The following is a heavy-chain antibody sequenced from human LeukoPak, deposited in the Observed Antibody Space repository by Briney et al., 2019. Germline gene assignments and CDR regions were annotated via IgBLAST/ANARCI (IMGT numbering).Heavy chain of an antibody. CDR1: GGSIFSSSYH. CDR3: ARRAAATYFYYYMDV. D-gene: IGHD2-15*01. Sequence: TSETLSLTCTVSGGSIFSSSYHWGWIRQPPGKGLEWIGNIFYTGSTYYNPSLKSRVTISVDTAKNQFSLKLSSVTAADTAVYYCARRAAATYFYYYMDVWGKGTTVTVSS. J-gene: IGHJ6*03. V-gene: IGHV4-39*07. CDR2: IFYTGST.